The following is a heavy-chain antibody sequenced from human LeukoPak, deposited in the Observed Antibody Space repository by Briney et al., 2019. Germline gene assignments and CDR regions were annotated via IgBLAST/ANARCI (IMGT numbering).Heavy chain of an antibody. CDR1: GFTFTNNF. J-gene: IGHJ4*02. Sequence: GGSLRLSCAASGFTFTNNFMSWVRQAPGKGLEWVSAISGSGGSTYYADSVKGRFTISRDNSKNTLYLQMNSLRAEDTAVYYCAKDRDIVVVVAADFDYWGQGTLVTVSS. D-gene: IGHD2-15*01. CDR2: ISGSGGST. V-gene: IGHV3-23*01. CDR3: AKDRDIVVVVAADFDY.